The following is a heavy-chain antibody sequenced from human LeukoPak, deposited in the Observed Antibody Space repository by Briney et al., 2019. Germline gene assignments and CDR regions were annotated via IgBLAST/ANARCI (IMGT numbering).Heavy chain of an antibody. J-gene: IGHJ3*02. D-gene: IGHD6-19*01. CDR3: ARDRWYSSGWRDAFDI. Sequence: PGGSLRLSCAASGFTFSDYYMSWIRQAPGKGLEWVSYISSSGSAIYYADSVKGRFTISRDNAKNSLYLQMNSLRAEDTAVYYCARDRWYSSGWRDAFDIWGQGTMVTVSS. V-gene: IGHV3-11*01. CDR1: GFTFSDYY. CDR2: ISSSGSAI.